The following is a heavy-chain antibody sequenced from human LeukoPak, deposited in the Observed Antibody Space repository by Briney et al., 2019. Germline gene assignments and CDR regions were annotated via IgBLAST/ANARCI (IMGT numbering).Heavy chain of an antibody. D-gene: IGHD3-9*01. V-gene: IGHV1-18*01. J-gene: IGHJ4*02. CDR1: GYTFTSYG. CDR3: SRDYDILTGYPYYFDY. CDR2: ISAYNGNT. Sequence: GASVKVSCKASGYTFTSYGISWVRQAPGQGLEWMGWISAYNGNTNYAQKLQGRVTMTTDTSTSTAYMELRGLRSDDTAVYYCSRDYDILTGYPYYFDYWGQGTLVTVSS.